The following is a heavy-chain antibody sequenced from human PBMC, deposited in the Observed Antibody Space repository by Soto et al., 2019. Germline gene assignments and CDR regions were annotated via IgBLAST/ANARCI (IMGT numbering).Heavy chain of an antibody. D-gene: IGHD3-22*01. CDR3: ARALYESRASDI. CDR1: GGTFSSYA. CDR2: IMPIFGTA. V-gene: IGHV1-69*12. Sequence: QVQLVQSGAEVKKPGSSVKVSCKASGGTFSSYAIRWVRQAPGQGLEWMGGIMPIFGTAIYAQKFQGRVTITADESTSTAYMELSSLRSEDTAVYFCARALYESRASDIWGQGTLVTVSS. J-gene: IGHJ3*02.